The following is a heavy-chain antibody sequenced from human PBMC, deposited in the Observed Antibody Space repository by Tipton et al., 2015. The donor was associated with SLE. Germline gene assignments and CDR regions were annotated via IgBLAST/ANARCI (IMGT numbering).Heavy chain of an antibody. D-gene: IGHD3-16*01. Sequence: SLRLSCVVSGFTFCRYWMSWVRQAPGKGLEWVANIKQDGSEKYYVDSLKGRFTISRDNAKNSLYLQMNSLRAEDSAVYYCAGLYGMDVWGQGTTVTVSS. CDR1: GFTFCRYW. V-gene: IGHV3-7*01. J-gene: IGHJ6*02. CDR3: AGLYGMDV. CDR2: IKQDGSEK.